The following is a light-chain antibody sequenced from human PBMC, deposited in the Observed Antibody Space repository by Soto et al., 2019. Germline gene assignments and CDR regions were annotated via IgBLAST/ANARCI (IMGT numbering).Light chain of an antibody. CDR2: AAS. Sequence: IQLTHSPSSLSASVGDRVTTTFRTSQGISSQLAWYQQKPGKAPKLLIYAASTLQTGVPSRFSGGGSGTDFTLTLSSLQPEDFATYYCQQVNSFPSTFGQGTRLEI. V-gene: IGKV1-9*01. CDR3: QQVNSFPST. CDR1: QGISSQ. J-gene: IGKJ5*01.